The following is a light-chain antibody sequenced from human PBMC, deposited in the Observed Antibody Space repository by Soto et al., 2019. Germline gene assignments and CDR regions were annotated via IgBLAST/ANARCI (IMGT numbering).Light chain of an antibody. Sequence: EIVMTQSPATLSVSPGESATLSCRASQSVGSNLAWYQQKPGQALRLLIYDASTRATGIPARFSGSGSGTEFIITISSLPYEDFAIYYCQQYTNWPTFGHGTEVDIK. V-gene: IGKV3-15*01. CDR2: DAS. CDR1: QSVGSN. CDR3: QQYTNWPT. J-gene: IGKJ1*01.